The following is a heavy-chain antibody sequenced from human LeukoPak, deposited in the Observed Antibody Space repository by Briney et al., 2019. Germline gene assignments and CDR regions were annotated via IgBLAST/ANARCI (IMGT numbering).Heavy chain of an antibody. Sequence: GGSLRLSCAASGFTFSTYGMSWVRQAPGKGLEWVAIIGGSGETTIYGDSVKGRLTISRDNSKNTVYLQMNSLRAGDTGIYYCAKVFFPPPYYFNSWGQGTLVTVSS. D-gene: IGHD2-21*01. J-gene: IGHJ4*02. V-gene: IGHV3-23*01. CDR1: GFTFSTYG. CDR2: IGGSGETT. CDR3: AKVFFPPPYYFNS.